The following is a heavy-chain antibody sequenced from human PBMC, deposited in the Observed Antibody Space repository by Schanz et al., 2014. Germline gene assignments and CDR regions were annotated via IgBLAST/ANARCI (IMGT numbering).Heavy chain of an antibody. J-gene: IGHJ4*02. V-gene: IGHV1-46*01. D-gene: IGHD2-15*01. CDR3: ARGSLAGYVALLMAANDY. Sequence: QVQLVQSGAEVKKPGASVKVSCKASGYTFTSYYMHWVRQAPGQGLEWMGIVNPGGGSTSVAQRFQTRVALTRDTSTGTAYLGLTRLRCEDTAVYYCARGSLAGYVALLMAANDYWGQGTLLTVSS. CDR2: VNPGGGST. CDR1: GYTFTSYY.